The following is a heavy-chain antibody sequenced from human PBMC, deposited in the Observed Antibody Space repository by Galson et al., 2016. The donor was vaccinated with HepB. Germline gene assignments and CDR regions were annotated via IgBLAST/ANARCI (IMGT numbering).Heavy chain of an antibody. V-gene: IGHV1-69*13. CDR1: GGTFITYS. CDR2: IIPMFRTS. CDR3: VKVIEASGTPWFDP. D-gene: IGHD1-26*01. Sequence: SVKVSCKASGGTFITYSISWVRLVPGQGLEWMGGIIPMFRTSKYAQKYQDRVTFTADESTSTAYMELSSLRSEDTAVYYCVKVIEASGTPWFDPWGQGTLVTVSS. J-gene: IGHJ5*02.